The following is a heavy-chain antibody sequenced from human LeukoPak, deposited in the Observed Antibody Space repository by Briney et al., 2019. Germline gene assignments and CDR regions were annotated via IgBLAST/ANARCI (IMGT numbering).Heavy chain of an antibody. V-gene: IGHV3-30*18. CDR3: AKVGPRGYSYGYFDY. CDR1: GFTFSSYW. CDR2: ISYDGSNK. J-gene: IGHJ4*02. D-gene: IGHD5-18*01. Sequence: PGGSLRLSCAASGFTFSSYWMSWVRQAPGKGLEWVAVISYDGSNKYYADSVKGRFTISRDNSKNTLYLQMNSLRAEDTAVYYCAKVGPRGYSYGYFDYWGQGTLVTVSS.